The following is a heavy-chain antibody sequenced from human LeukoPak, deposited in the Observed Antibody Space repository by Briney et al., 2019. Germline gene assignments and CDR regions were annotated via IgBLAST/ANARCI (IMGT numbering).Heavy chain of an antibody. CDR3: ARVRTAAAGREYYGMDV. CDR1: GFTFSSYD. D-gene: IGHD6-13*01. V-gene: IGHV3-13*01. Sequence: PGGSLRLSCAASGFTFSSYDMHWVRQATGKGLEWVSAIGTAGDTYYPGSVKGRFTISRENAKNSLYLQMNSLRAGDTAVYYCARVRTAAAGREYYGMDVWGQGTTVTVSS. CDR2: IGTAGDT. J-gene: IGHJ6*02.